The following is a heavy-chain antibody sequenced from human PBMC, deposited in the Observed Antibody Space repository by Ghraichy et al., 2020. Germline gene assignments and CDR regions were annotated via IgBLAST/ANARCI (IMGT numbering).Heavy chain of an antibody. Sequence: SQTLSLTCAVYGGSFSGFYWSWIRQPPGKGLEWIGEINDSGNTHYYPTLKSRVTISIDETENQFSLKLNSVTAADTAVYYSARGLYVIAEAGSDSIAFWGQGAVVTVSS. D-gene: IGHD6-13*01. CDR3: ARGLYVIAEAGSDSIAF. V-gene: IGHV4-34*01. CDR1: GGSFSGFY. CDR2: INDSGNT. J-gene: IGHJ4*02.